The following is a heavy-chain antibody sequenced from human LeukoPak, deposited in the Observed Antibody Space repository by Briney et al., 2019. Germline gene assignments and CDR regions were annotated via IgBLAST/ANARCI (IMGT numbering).Heavy chain of an antibody. J-gene: IGHJ4*02. D-gene: IGHD2-2*01. CDR2: INPNSGGT. CDR3: AGGYCSSTSCLPSY. V-gene: IGHV1-2*04. Sequence: AXXXGXEWMGWINPNSGGTNYAQKFQGWVTMTRDTSISTAYMELSSLRSEDTAVYYCAGGYCSSTSCLPSYWGQGTLVTVSS.